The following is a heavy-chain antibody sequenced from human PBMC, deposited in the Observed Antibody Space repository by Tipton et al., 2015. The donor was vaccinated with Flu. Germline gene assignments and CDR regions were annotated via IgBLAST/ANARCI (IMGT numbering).Heavy chain of an antibody. CDR2: INPNSGGT. Sequence: QMQLVQSGAEVKKPGASVKVSCKASGYTFTGYYMHWVRQAPRQGLEWMGWINPNSGGTNYAQKFQGRVTMTRDTSISTAYMELSRLRSDDTAVYSCARPLNSYSSGWSAGRRARGMDVWGQGTTVTVSS. V-gene: IGHV1-2*02. D-gene: IGHD6-19*01. CDR3: ARPLNSYSSGWSAGRRARGMDV. CDR1: GYTFTGYY. J-gene: IGHJ6*02.